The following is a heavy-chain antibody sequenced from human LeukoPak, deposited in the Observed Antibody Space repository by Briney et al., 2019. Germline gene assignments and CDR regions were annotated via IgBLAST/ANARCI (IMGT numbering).Heavy chain of an antibody. V-gene: IGHV3-7*01. Sequence: GGSLRPSCAASGFTFAIYAMSWVRQAPGKGLEWVANIKEDGSDKYYVDSVKGRFSISKDNAKNSLYLQMNSLRVEDTAVYYCVPLNWNPPGDFDRWGQGTLVTVSS. CDR2: IKEDGSDK. CDR1: GFTFAIYA. D-gene: IGHD1-20*01. J-gene: IGHJ4*02. CDR3: VPLNWNPPGDFDR.